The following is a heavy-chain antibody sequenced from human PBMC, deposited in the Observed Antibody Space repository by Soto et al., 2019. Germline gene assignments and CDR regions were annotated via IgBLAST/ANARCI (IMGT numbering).Heavy chain of an antibody. V-gene: IGHV4-59*01. CDR3: ARGRRGYYDSSGYGPDFDY. J-gene: IGHJ4*02. Sequence: TSETLSLTCTVSGGPISSYYWSWIRQPPGKGLEWIGYIYYSGSTNYNPSLKSRVTISVDTSKNQFSLKLSSVTAADTAVYYCARGRRGYYDSSGYGPDFDYWGQGTLVTVSS. CDR1: GGPISSYY. CDR2: IYYSGST. D-gene: IGHD3-22*01.